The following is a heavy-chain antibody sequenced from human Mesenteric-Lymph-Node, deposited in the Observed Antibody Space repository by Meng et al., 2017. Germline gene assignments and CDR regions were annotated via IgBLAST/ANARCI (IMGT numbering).Heavy chain of an antibody. V-gene: IGHV3-21*04. CDR2: ISSSSSYI. Sequence: GESLKISCAASGFTFSSYSMNWVRQAPGKGLEWVSSISSSSSYIYYADSVEGRFTISRDNSRSTLFLQMNSLRAEDTAVYYCAKRKYSYGYDFDNWGQGTLVTVSS. CDR3: AKRKYSYGYDFDN. J-gene: IGHJ4*02. CDR1: GFTFSSYS. D-gene: IGHD5-18*01.